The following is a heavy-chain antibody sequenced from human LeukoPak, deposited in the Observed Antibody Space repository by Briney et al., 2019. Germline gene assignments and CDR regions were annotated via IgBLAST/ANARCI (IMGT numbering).Heavy chain of an antibody. V-gene: IGHV1-24*01. J-gene: IGHJ4*02. CDR2: FAPEDGET. D-gene: IGHD1-1*01. Sequence: RASVKVSCTVFGNTLTELSMHWVRQAPGKGLESMGGFAPEDGETIYAQQFQGRLTMTEGTSTDTAYMELSRLTSEDTAVYYCTTGRRYQLYDYWGQGTLVTVSS. CDR3: TTGRRYQLYDY. CDR1: GNTLTELS.